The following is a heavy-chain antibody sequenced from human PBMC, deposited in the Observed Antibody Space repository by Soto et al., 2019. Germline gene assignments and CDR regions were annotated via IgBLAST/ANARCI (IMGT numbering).Heavy chain of an antibody. CDR3: ARDLVADYVWGSYREFDY. D-gene: IGHD3-16*02. Sequence: ASVKVSCTASGYTFTSYGISWVRQAPGQGLEWMGWISAYNGNTNYAQKLQGRVTMTTDTSTSTAYMELRSLRSDDTAVYYCARDLVADYVWGSYREFDYWGQGTLVTVSS. V-gene: IGHV1-18*01. J-gene: IGHJ4*02. CDR1: GYTFTSYG. CDR2: ISAYNGNT.